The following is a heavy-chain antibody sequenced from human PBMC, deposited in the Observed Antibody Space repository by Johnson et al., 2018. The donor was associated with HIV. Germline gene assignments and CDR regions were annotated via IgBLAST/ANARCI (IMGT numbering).Heavy chain of an antibody. D-gene: IGHD3-16*01. CDR1: GFTLSRYD. CDR2: IGTAGDT. Sequence: VQLVESGGGLIQPGGSLRLSYAASGFTLSRYDMHWVRQATGKGLEWVSAIGTAGDTYYPGSVKGRFTISRENAKNSLYLQMNSLRAGDTAVYYCARDGGFVGAFDIWGQGTMVIVSS. V-gene: IGHV3-13*01. J-gene: IGHJ3*02. CDR3: ARDGGFVGAFDI.